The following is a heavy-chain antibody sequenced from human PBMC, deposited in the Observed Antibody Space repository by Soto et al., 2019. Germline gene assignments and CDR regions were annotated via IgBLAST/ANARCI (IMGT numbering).Heavy chain of an antibody. V-gene: IGHV3-74*01. CDR2: INAGGTSI. D-gene: IGHD3-10*01. Sequence: EVQLVESGGTLVQPGGSLRLSCVGSGFSFSSYWVHWVRQPPGKGLEWVSRINAGGTSISYADSVKGRFTISRDNGKNALSLQLYGVRVADTAVYYCARAGSSRFDYWGLGTVVTVSS. CDR1: GFSFSSYW. J-gene: IGHJ4*02. CDR3: ARAGSSRFDY.